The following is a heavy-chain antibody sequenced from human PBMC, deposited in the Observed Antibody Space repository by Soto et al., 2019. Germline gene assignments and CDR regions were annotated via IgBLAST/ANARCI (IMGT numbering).Heavy chain of an antibody. D-gene: IGHD6-6*01. CDR1: GFIFRNYW. Sequence: PGGSLRLSCAASGFIFRNYWMSWVRQAPGKGLEWVANIRQDGGLKYYVDSVKGRFTISRDNARNSLYLQINSLRVEDTAIYYCARIGYSSSSLDYWGLGTLVTVSS. V-gene: IGHV3-7*03. J-gene: IGHJ4*02. CDR3: ARIGYSSSSLDY. CDR2: IRQDGGLK.